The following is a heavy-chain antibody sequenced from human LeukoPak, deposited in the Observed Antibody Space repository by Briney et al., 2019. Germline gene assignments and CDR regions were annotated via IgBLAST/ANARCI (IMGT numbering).Heavy chain of an antibody. V-gene: IGHV3-48*04. CDR2: ISSSGSTI. CDR3: ARYSGSYLRGDAFDI. D-gene: IGHD1-26*01. Sequence: GGSLRLSCAASGFTFSSYAMSWVRQAPGKGLEWVSYISSSGSTIYYADSVKGRFTISRDNAKNSLYLQMNSLRAEDTAVYYCARYSGSYLRGDAFDIWGQGTMVTVSS. CDR1: GFTFSSYA. J-gene: IGHJ3*02.